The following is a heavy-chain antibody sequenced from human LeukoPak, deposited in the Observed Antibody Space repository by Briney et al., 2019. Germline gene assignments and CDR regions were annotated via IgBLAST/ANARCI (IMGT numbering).Heavy chain of an antibody. CDR3: AREGDGYKRGDWYFDL. Sequence: ASVKVSCKASGYTFTGYYMHWVRQAPGRGLEWMGRINPNSGGTNYAQKFQGRVTMTRDTSISTAYMELSRLRSDDAVVYYCAREGDGYKRGDWYFDLWGRGTLVTVSS. V-gene: IGHV1-2*05. CDR1: GYTFTGYY. D-gene: IGHD5-24*01. J-gene: IGHJ2*01. CDR2: INPNSGGT.